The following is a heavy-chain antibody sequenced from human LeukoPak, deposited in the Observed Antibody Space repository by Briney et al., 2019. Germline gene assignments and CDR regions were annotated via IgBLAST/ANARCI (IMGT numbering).Heavy chain of an antibody. D-gene: IGHD2-15*01. J-gene: IGHJ4*02. Sequence: ASVKVSCKASGYTFTSYDINWVRQATGQGLEWMGWMNPNSGNTGYAQKFQGRVTMTRNTSISTAYMELSSLRSEDTAVYYCAGEMVVAANFDYWGQGTLVTVSS. CDR2: MNPNSGNT. CDR1: GYTFTSYD. V-gene: IGHV1-8*01. CDR3: AGEMVVAANFDY.